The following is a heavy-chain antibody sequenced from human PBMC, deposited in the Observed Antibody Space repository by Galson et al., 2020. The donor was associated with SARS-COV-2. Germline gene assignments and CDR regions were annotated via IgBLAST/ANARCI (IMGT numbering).Heavy chain of an antibody. CDR3: ARDSEDGMDV. Sequence: GESLKISCAASGFTVSSNYMSWVRQAPGKGLEWVSVIYSGGSTYYADSVKGRFTISRDNSKNTLYLQMNSLRAEDTAVYYCARDSEDGMDVWGQGTTVTVSS. CDR2: IYSGGST. J-gene: IGHJ6*02. V-gene: IGHV3-53*01. CDR1: GFTVSSNY.